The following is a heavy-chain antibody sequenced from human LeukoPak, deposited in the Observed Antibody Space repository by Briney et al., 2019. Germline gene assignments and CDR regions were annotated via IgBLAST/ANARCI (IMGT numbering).Heavy chain of an antibody. CDR1: GGSISSYY. J-gene: IGHJ6*02. CDR3: ARVPATAIRGVYYYYGMDV. V-gene: IGHV4-59*01. Sequence: SETLSLTCTVSGGSISSYYWSWIRQPPGKGLEWIGYIYYSGSTNYNPSLKSRVTISVDTSKNQFSLKLSSVTAADTAVYYCARVPATAIRGVYYYYGMDVWGQGTTVTVSS. CDR2: IYYSGST. D-gene: IGHD2-2*02.